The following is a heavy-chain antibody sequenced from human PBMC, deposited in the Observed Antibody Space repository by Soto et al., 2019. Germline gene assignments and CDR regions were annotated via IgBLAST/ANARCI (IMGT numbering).Heavy chain of an antibody. D-gene: IGHD3-22*01. V-gene: IGHV3-9*01. J-gene: IGHJ4*02. CDR3: AKDSRGYHSTFDS. CDR1: GFTFDDYA. Sequence: GGSLRLSCAASGFTFDDYALHWVRQAPGKGLEWVSGISWNGRETGYADSVKGRFTISRDDAKSSLFLQMNSLRVDDTAFYYCAKDSRGYHSTFDSWGQGTLVTVSS. CDR2: ISWNGRET.